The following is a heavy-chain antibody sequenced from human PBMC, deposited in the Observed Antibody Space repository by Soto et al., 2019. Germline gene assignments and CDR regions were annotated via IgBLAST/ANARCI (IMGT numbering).Heavy chain of an antibody. Sequence: GGSLRLSCAASGFTFSSYSMNWVRQAPGKGLEWVSYISSSSSTIYYADSVRGRFTISRDNAKNSLYLQMNSLRDEDTAVYYCARSEYSSPSYATDGWGQGPTVTLAS. CDR2: ISSSSSTI. J-gene: IGHJ6*02. V-gene: IGHV3-48*02. CDR3: ARSEYSSPSYATDG. D-gene: IGHD6-6*01. CDR1: GFTFSSYS.